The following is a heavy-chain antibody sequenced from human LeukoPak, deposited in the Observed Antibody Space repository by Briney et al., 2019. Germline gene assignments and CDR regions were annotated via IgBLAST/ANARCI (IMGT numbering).Heavy chain of an antibody. Sequence: SETLSLTCTVSGASISSSSSYWGWIRQPPGEGLEWIGSIYYSGSTYYNPSLKSRVTISVDTSKNQFSLKLSSMTAADTAVYYCARRDSRLVFDYWGQGTLVTVSS. CDR2: IYYSGST. CDR3: ARRDSRLVFDY. V-gene: IGHV4-39*07. D-gene: IGHD6-6*01. CDR1: GASISSSSSY. J-gene: IGHJ4*02.